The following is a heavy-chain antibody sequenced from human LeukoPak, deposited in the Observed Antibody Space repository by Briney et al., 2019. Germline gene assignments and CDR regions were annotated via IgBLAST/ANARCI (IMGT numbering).Heavy chain of an antibody. V-gene: IGHV3-23*01. CDR2: ISGNGGAT. CDR1: GFAFSNFA. CDR3: AKGSGSPYYFDY. J-gene: IGHJ4*02. D-gene: IGHD3-10*01. Sequence: GGSLRLSCAASGFAFSNFAMTWVRQAPGKGLECVSLISGNGGATYYADSVKGRFTISRDNSKSTLFLQMISLRADDTAVYYCAKGSGSPYYFDYWGQGTLVTVSS.